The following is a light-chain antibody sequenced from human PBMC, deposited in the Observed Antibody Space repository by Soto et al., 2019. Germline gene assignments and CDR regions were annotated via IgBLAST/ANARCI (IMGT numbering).Light chain of an antibody. Sequence: APGQRVTISCTGSSXNIGSFDVHWHQQVPGTAPKLLIYGNSIRPSGVPDRFSGSKSGTSASLAITGLQPEDETDYYCQTYETSLSGYVFGSGTKVTVL. CDR2: GNS. J-gene: IGLJ1*01. V-gene: IGLV1-40*01. CDR1: SXNIGSFD. CDR3: QTYETSLSGYV.